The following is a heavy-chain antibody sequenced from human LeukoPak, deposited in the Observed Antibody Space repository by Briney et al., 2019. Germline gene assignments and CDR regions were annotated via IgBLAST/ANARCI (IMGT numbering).Heavy chain of an antibody. V-gene: IGHV3-53*01. CDR2: IYSGGYT. CDR3: ARQRYYYDSSGPYFDY. J-gene: IGHJ4*02. CDR1: GFTISSNY. Sequence: PGGSLRLSCAASGFTISSNYMSWVRQGPGKGLEWVSLIYSGGYTYYADSVKGRFTISRDNSKNTLYLQMNSLRGEDTAVYYCARQRYYYDSSGPYFDYWGPGTLVTVSS. D-gene: IGHD3-22*01.